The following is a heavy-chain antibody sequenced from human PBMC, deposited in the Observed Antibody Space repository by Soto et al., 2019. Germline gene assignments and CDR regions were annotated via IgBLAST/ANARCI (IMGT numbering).Heavy chain of an antibody. CDR2: ISGGGTTV. CDR3: ARDREPSVYPGMAV. J-gene: IGHJ6*02. Sequence: QVQLVESGGGLVKPGGSLRLSCAASGFAFSDFYMSWTRQAPGKGLEWISYISGGGTTVFYADSVKGRFTISRDNAQKSLYLQMDSLTSEDTAIYYCARDREPSVYPGMAVWGQGTTVTVSS. CDR1: GFAFSDFY. V-gene: IGHV3-11*01.